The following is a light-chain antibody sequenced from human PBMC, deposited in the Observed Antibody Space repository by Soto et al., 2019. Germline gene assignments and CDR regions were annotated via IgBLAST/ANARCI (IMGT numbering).Light chain of an antibody. CDR1: NSNIGSNN. CDR2: YDN. J-gene: IGLJ1*01. CDR3: AAWDDSLNGRV. Sequence: QSVLTQPPSASGPPGQRVTISCSGSNSNIGSNNVNWYQQLPGTAPKLLIYYDNLRPSGVPDRISGSKSGTSASLAISGLQSDDESDYYCAAWDDSLNGRVFGTGTKVTVL. V-gene: IGLV1-44*01.